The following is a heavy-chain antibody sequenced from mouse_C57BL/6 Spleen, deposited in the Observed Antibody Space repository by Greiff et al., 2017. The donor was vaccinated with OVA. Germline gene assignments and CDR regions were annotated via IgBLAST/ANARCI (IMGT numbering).Heavy chain of an antibody. Sequence: QVQLQQPGAELVRPGSSVKLSCKASGYTFTSYWMHWVKQRPIQGLEWIGNIDPSDSETHYNQKFKDKATLTVNKSSSTAYMQLSSLTSEDSAVYYCASSSSPYAMGYWGQGTSVTVSS. J-gene: IGHJ4*01. CDR3: ASSSSPYAMGY. V-gene: IGHV1-52*01. CDR2: IDPSDSET. CDR1: GYTFTSYW. D-gene: IGHD1-1*01.